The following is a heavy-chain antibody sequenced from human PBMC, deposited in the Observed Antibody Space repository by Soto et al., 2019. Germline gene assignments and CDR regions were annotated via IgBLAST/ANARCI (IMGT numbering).Heavy chain of an antibody. J-gene: IGHJ5*02. Sequence: ASVKVSCKASGYTFTSYAMHWVRQAPGQRLEWMGWINAGNGNTKYSQKFQGRVTITRDTSASTAYMELSSLRSEDTAVYYCARESTRELRFLEWLEYNWFDPWGQGTLVTVSS. CDR1: GYTFTSYA. V-gene: IGHV1-3*01. D-gene: IGHD3-3*01. CDR3: ARESTRELRFLEWLEYNWFDP. CDR2: INAGNGNT.